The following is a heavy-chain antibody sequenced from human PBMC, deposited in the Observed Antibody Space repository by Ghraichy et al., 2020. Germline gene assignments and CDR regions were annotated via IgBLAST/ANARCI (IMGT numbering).Heavy chain of an antibody. CDR2: IYYSGST. V-gene: IGHV4-59*01. CDR1: GGSISSYY. Sequence: SESLSLTCTVSGGSISSYYWSWIRQPPGKGLEWIGYIYYSGSTNYNPSLKSRVTISVDTSKNQFSLKLSSVTAADTAVYYCARSYGSGSYYKSLGYWGQGTLVTVSS. J-gene: IGHJ4*02. CDR3: ARSYGSGSYYKSLGY. D-gene: IGHD3-10*01.